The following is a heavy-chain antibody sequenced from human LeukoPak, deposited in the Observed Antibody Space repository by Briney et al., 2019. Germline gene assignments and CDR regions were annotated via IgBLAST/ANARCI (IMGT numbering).Heavy chain of an antibody. V-gene: IGHV1-18*01. D-gene: IGHD2-2*01. J-gene: IGHJ5*02. CDR3: ARDLFACSSTSCYHETFDP. Sequence: GASVKVSCKASGYTFTSYGISWVRQAPGQGLEWMGWISAYNGNTNYAQKLQGRVTMTTDTSTSTAYMELRSLRSDDTAAYYCARDLFACSSTSCYHETFDPWGQGTLVTVSS. CDR2: ISAYNGNT. CDR1: GYTFTSYG.